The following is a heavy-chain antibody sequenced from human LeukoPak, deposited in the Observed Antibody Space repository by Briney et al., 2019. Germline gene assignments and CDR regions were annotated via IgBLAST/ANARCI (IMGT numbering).Heavy chain of an antibody. J-gene: IGHJ4*02. Sequence: SETLSLTCTVSGGSISSSGHYWGWIRQPPGEGLEWVGSIYHSGSTYYNPSLKSRVTISVDTSKNQFSLKLSSVTAADTAVYYCARHYRKRSVADPRPLLLFDYWGQGTLVTVSS. CDR2: IYHSGST. V-gene: IGHV4-39*01. CDR1: GGSISSSGHY. CDR3: ARHYRKRSVADPRPLLLFDY. D-gene: IGHD6-19*01.